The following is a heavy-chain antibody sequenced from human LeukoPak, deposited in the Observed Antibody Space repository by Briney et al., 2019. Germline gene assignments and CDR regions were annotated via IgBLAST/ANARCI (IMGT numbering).Heavy chain of an antibody. CDR1: GDSFTSVTDY. Sequence: KPSETLSLTCTVSGDSFTSVTDYWAWIRQPPGKGLEWIATGDYSGGTYYNPSLESRVAISADMSKNQISLQLTSVTGADTAVYYCARVTGSGSYSYFDYWGQGTLVTVSS. D-gene: IGHD1-26*01. CDR3: ARVTGSGSYSYFDY. V-gene: IGHV4-39*07. CDR2: GDYSGGT. J-gene: IGHJ4*02.